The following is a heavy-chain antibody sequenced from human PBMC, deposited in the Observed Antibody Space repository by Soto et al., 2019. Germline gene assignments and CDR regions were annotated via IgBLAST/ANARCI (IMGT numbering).Heavy chain of an antibody. D-gene: IGHD3-22*01. CDR3: AKANSSGYYQLFDY. V-gene: IGHV3-9*01. CDR1: GFTYDDYA. Sequence: LRLSCAASGFTYDDYAMHWVRQAPWKGLEWVSGISWHSGSIGYADSVKGRFTISRDNAKNSLYLQMNSLRAEDTALYYCAKANSSGYYQLFDYWGQGTLVTVSS. J-gene: IGHJ4*02. CDR2: ISWHSGSI.